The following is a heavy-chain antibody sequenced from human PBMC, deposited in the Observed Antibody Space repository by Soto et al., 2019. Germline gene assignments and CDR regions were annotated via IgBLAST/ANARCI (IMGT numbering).Heavy chain of an antibody. V-gene: IGHV1-18*01. Sequence: ASVKVSCKASGYTFTSYGISWVRQAPGQGLEWMGWISGYNGNTNLAQKLQGRVTMTTDTPTSTAFMELRSLRSDDPAVYYCGRSPYSSINKSALPSWYKKRSHYIFSVDVLGPRT. J-gene: IGHJ6*02. D-gene: IGHD2-2*01. CDR2: ISGYNGNT. CDR3: GRSPYSSINKSALPSWYKKRSHYIFSVDV. CDR1: GYTFTSYG.